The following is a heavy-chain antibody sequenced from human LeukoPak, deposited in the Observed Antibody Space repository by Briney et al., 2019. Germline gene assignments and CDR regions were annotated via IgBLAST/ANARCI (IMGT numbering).Heavy chain of an antibody. D-gene: IGHD6-6*01. CDR2: IYNDGTT. J-gene: IGHJ4*02. V-gene: IGHV3-66*02. CDR1: CVTSNY. CDR3: AGGGEAARSLVY. Sequence: GGSLRLSCAASCVTSNYMTWVRQAAGKGLEWVSVIYNDGTTYYADSVKGRFTISRDNSKSTLFVYLQMNSLRTDDTALYYCAGGGEAARSLVYWGQGALVTVSS.